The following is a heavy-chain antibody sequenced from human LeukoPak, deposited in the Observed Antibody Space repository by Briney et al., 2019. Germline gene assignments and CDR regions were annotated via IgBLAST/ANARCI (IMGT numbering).Heavy chain of an antibody. V-gene: IGHV3-48*04. CDR3: AREPDYGVPQEGAFDI. CDR2: ISSSSSTI. D-gene: IGHD4-17*01. J-gene: IGHJ3*02. Sequence: PGGSLRLSCAASGFTFSSYSMNWVRQAPGKGLEWVSYISSSSSTIYYADSVKGRFTISRDNAKNSLYLQMNSLRAEDTAVYYCAREPDYGVPQEGAFDIWGQGTMVTVSS. CDR1: GFTFSSYS.